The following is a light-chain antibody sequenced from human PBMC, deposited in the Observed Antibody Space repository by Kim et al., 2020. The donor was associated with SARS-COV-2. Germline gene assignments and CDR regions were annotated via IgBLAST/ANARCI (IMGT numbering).Light chain of an antibody. CDR1: DSNIGRNS. V-gene: IGLV1-44*01. Sequence: QAVLTQPPTASGTPGQRVTISCSGSDSNIGRNSVNWYQHLPGTAPKLLIYGIDRRPSGVPARFSASKSATSASLAISGLQSEDEADYYCAAWDDSLHGVVFGGGTQLTVL. CDR3: AAWDDSLHGVV. CDR2: GID. J-gene: IGLJ3*02.